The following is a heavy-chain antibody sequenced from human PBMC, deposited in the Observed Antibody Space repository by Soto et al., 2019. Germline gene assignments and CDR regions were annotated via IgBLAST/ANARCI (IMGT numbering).Heavy chain of an antibody. CDR1: GYTFTSYA. D-gene: IGHD2-2*01. CDR2: INAGNSDT. Sequence: GTSVKVSCKASGYTFTSYAMHWVRQAPGQRLEWMGWINAGNSDTKYSQKFQGRVTITSDTSASTAYMELSSLRSEDTAVYYCARDYCTSTFVASPGTDWGQGTLVTVSS. V-gene: IGHV1-3*01. J-gene: IGHJ4*02. CDR3: ARDYCTSTFVASPGTD.